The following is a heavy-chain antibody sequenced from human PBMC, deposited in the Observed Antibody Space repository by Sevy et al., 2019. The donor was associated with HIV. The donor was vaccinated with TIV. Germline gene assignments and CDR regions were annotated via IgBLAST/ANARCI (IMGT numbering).Heavy chain of an antibody. D-gene: IGHD3-9*01. CDR2: IYYSGST. Sequence: SETLSLTCTVSGGSISSYYWSWIRQPPGKGLEWIGYIYYSGSTNYNPSLKSRVTISVDTSKNQFSLKLSSVTAADTAVYYCAGYDILTGYFPSDYWGQGTLVTVSS. V-gene: IGHV4-59*01. CDR3: AGYDILTGYFPSDY. J-gene: IGHJ4*02. CDR1: GGSISSYY.